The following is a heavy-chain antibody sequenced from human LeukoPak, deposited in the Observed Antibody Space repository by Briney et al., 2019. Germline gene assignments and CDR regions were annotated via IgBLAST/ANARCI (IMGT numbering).Heavy chain of an antibody. CDR3: ARGGAPGYSYGYHGDY. CDR1: GFTFSSYD. CDR2: IGTAGDT. D-gene: IGHD5-18*01. V-gene: IGHV3-13*01. Sequence: PGGSLRLSCAASGFTFSSYDMHWVRQATGKGLEWVSAIGTAGDTYYPSFVKGRFAISKEDAKISLYFQMNSLRAGETAVYYCARGGAPGYSYGYHGDYWGQGTLVTVSS. J-gene: IGHJ4*02.